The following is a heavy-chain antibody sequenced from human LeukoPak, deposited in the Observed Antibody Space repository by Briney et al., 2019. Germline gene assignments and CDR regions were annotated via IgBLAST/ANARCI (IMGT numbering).Heavy chain of an antibody. J-gene: IGHJ4*02. CDR1: GFTFSSYA. V-gene: IGHV3-23*01. CDR3: AREGGSYSNYFDY. CDR2: ISGSGGST. Sequence: PGGSLRLSCVVSGFTFSSYAMSWVRQAPGKGLEWVSGISGSGGSTYYADSVKGRFTISRDNTKNTLYLQMNSLKAEDTAIYYCAREGGSYSNYFDYWGQGTLVTVSS. D-gene: IGHD1-26*01.